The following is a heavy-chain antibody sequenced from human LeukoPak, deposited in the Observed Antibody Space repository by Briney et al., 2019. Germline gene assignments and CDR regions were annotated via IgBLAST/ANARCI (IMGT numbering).Heavy chain of an antibody. V-gene: IGHV3-48*04. CDR2: ISSSGSTT. Sequence: GGSLRLSCAVYGITFSRYSMNWVRQAPGKGLELVSYISSSGSTTYYAGSVKGRFTISRDNARNLVYLEMSSLRAEDTALYYCALGWYAIDYWGQGTLVTVSS. CDR3: ALGWYAIDY. D-gene: IGHD6-19*01. CDR1: GITFSRYS. J-gene: IGHJ4*02.